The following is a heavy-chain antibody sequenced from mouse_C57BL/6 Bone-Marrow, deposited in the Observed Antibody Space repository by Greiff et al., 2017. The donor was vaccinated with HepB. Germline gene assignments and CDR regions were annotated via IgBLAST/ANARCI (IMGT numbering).Heavy chain of an antibody. D-gene: IGHD1-1*01. CDR2: INPNYGTT. Sequence: EVKVVESGPELVKPGASVKISCKASGYSFTDYNMNWVKQSNGKSLEWIGVINPNYGTTSYNQKFKGKATLTVDQSSSTAYMQLNSLTSEDSAVYYCARFAYGSSYGYYYAMDYWGQGTSVTVSS. V-gene: IGHV1-39*01. CDR1: GYSFTDYN. CDR3: ARFAYGSSYGYYYAMDY. J-gene: IGHJ4*01.